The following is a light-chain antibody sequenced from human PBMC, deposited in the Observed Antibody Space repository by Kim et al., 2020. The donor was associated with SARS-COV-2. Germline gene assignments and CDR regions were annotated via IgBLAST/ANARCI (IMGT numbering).Light chain of an antibody. CDR2: GKN. J-gene: IGLJ2*01. CDR3: NSRDSNDNVV. Sequence: VALGPTVSITCQADSLRSYYATWYQQKPGQAPILVIYGKNNRPSGIPDRFSGSSSGNTASLTITGTQAGDEADYYCNSRDSNDNVVFGGGTQLTVL. V-gene: IGLV3-19*01. CDR1: SLRSYY.